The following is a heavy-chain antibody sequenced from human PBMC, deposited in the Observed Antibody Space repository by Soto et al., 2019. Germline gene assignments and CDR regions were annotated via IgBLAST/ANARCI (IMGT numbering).Heavy chain of an antibody. CDR1: GGAIGSHY. V-gene: IGHV4-4*07. D-gene: IGHD3-3*01. Sequence: SETLSLTCAISGGAIGSHYWTWIRQPAGKGLEWIGRIYSSGSTQYNPSLQSRVTMSLDTSKNQFSLRLESVTAADTAVYYCARGQRFSDWFDPWGQGTLVTVSS. J-gene: IGHJ5*02. CDR2: IYSSGST. CDR3: ARGQRFSDWFDP.